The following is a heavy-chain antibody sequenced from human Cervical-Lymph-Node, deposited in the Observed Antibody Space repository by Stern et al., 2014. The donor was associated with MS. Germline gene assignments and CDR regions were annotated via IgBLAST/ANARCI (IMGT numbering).Heavy chain of an antibody. Sequence: VQLVESGAEVKKPGSSVKVSCKASVGTLNNYAVSWVRQAPGQGLEWIGKIIPFLGIANYAHKVQGRGTLTAAATTSYMEVSSLRSDDTAVYCCARSPDLYDSSGYYFDWGQGTLVTVSS. V-gene: IGHV1-69*09. CDR1: VGTLNNYA. CDR2: IIPFLGIA. CDR3: ARSPDLYDSSGYYFD. D-gene: IGHD3-22*01. J-gene: IGHJ4*02.